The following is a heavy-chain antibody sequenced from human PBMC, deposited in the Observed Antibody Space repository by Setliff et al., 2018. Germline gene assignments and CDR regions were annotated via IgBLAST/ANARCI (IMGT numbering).Heavy chain of an antibody. CDR3: AKVKKPLVRGSGFDC. CDR1: GGSISSSSHY. J-gene: IGHJ4*02. CDR2: IYYTGST. D-gene: IGHD3-10*01. Sequence: PSETLSLTCTVSGGSISSSSHYWGWIRQPPGKGLEWIGSIYYTGSTYYNPSLKSRVTMSVDTSKNQFSLKLTSVTAADTAVYYCAKVKKPLVRGSGFDCWGQGTLVTVSS. V-gene: IGHV4-39*07.